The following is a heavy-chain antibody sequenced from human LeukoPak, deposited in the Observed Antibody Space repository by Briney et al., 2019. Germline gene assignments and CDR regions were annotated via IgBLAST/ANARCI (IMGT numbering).Heavy chain of an antibody. V-gene: IGHV3-23*01. D-gene: IGHD2-8*01. Sequence: PGGSLTLSCARSGFTFSSYAMSWFRQAPGQGLEWVSVISDSGDYTSYADSVRGRFTISRDNSRNTLYLQMISLRPEDTAVYYCAKDTSIGKYCTNGVCSPFDYWGQGTLVTVSS. J-gene: IGHJ4*02. CDR3: AKDTSIGKYCTNGVCSPFDY. CDR2: ISDSGDYT. CDR1: GFTFSSYA.